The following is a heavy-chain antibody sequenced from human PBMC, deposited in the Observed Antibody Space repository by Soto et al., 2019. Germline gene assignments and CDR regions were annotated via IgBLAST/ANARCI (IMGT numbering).Heavy chain of an antibody. CDR1: GGTFSSYA. V-gene: IGHV1-69*13. J-gene: IGHJ5*02. CDR3: ARRGCSSTSCYSVERGFDP. D-gene: IGHD2-2*02. CDR2: IIPIFGTA. Sequence: SVKVSCKASGGTFSSYAISWVRQAPGQGLEWMGGIIPIFGTANYAQKSQGRVTITADESTSTAYMELSSLRSEDTAVYYCARRGCSSTSCYSVERGFDPWGQGTLVTVSS.